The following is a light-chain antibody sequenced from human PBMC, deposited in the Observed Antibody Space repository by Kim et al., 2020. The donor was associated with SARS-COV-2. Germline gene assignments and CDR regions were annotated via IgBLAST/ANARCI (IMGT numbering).Light chain of an antibody. V-gene: IGKV3-15*01. J-gene: IGKJ5*01. CDR1: QSVSSN. CDR2: GAS. Sequence: EILMTQSPATLSVSPGERATLSCRASQSVSSNLAWYQQKPGQAPRLLIYGASTRATGIPARFSGSGSGTEFTLTISSLQSEDFAVYYFQQYNNRPPVAFGQRTPLGI. CDR3: QQYNNRPPVA.